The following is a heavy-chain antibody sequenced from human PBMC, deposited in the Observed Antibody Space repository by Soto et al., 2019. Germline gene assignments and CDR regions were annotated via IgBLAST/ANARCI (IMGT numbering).Heavy chain of an antibody. D-gene: IGHD4-17*01. J-gene: IGHJ4*02. CDR3: THRSPSYGHDF. CDR2: LYWNDDQ. CDR1: DFSLTTRGGG. Sequence: SGPTLANPTQTLTLTCNFSDFSLTTRGGGVGWIRQPPGKALEWVALLYWNDDQRYNPSLKGRLTVTKDTSKNHVVLTMTNVDPLDTATYYCTHRSPSYGHDFWGPGTLVTVSS. V-gene: IGHV2-5*01.